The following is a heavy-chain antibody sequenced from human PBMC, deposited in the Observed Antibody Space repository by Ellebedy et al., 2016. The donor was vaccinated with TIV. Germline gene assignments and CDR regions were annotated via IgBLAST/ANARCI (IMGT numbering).Heavy chain of an antibody. J-gene: IGHJ4*02. CDR1: GGTFSSYA. V-gene: IGHV1-46*01. Sequence: ASVKVSCKASGGTFSSYAISWVRQAPGQGLEWMGIINPSGGSTSYAQKFQGRVTMTRDTSTSTVYMELSSLRSEDTAVYYCARGPTHYYDSSGSSVFDYWGQGTLVTVSS. D-gene: IGHD3-22*01. CDR3: ARGPTHYYDSSGSSVFDY. CDR2: INPSGGST.